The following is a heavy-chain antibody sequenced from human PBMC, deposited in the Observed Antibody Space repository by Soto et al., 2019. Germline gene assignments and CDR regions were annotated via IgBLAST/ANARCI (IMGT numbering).Heavy chain of an antibody. Sequence: LSETLSLTCTVSGGSISSYYWSWIRQPPGKGLEWIGYIYYSGSTNYNPSLKSRVTISVDTSKNQFSLKLSSVTAADTAVYYCARGPVTTLDYWGQGTLVTVSS. D-gene: IGHD4-17*01. J-gene: IGHJ4*02. CDR2: IYYSGST. CDR3: ARGPVTTLDY. V-gene: IGHV4-59*08. CDR1: GGSISSYY.